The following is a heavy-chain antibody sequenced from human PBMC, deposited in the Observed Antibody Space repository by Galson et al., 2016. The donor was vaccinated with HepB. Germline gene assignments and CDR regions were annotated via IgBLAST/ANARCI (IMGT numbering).Heavy chain of an antibody. Sequence: SLRLSCAASGFTFSNYPMHWVRQAPGKGLEWVAVISYDGSNKYYADSVKGRFTISRDNSKNTLYLQMNSLRAEDTAVYYCARDSNIVVVSRYYYYYYGMDVWGQGTTVTVSS. CDR1: GFTFSNYP. CDR3: ARDSNIVVVSRYYYYYYGMDV. V-gene: IGHV3-30*04. CDR2: ISYDGSNK. J-gene: IGHJ6*02. D-gene: IGHD2-2*01.